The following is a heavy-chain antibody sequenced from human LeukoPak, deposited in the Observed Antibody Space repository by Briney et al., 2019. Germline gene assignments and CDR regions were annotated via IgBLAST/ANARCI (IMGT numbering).Heavy chain of an antibody. D-gene: IGHD2-2*01. CDR2: ISSSSSTI. CDR3: AGQRVVPAASYAFDI. CDR1: GFTFSSYS. V-gene: IGHV3-48*01. J-gene: IGHJ3*02. Sequence: GGSLRLSCAASGFTFSSYSMNWVRQAPGKGLEWVSYISSSSSTIYYADSVRGRFTISRDNSKNTLYLQMNSLRAEDTAVYYCAGQRVVPAASYAFDIWGQGTMVTVSS.